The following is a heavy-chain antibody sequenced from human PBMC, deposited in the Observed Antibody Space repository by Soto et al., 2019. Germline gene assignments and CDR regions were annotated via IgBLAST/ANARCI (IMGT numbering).Heavy chain of an antibody. CDR2: IFHSGTT. CDR3: AREPYLPKARNDF. V-gene: IGHV4-30-4*01. Sequence: PSETLSLTCSVSGDSISSADYFWTWIRQSPWKGLEWMGYIFHSGTTYYNPSLKGRLLISIENSKNQFSLRLTSVTAADSAVYFCAREPYLPKARNDFXGPGTLVTVSS. J-gene: IGHJ4*02. CDR1: GDSISSADYF.